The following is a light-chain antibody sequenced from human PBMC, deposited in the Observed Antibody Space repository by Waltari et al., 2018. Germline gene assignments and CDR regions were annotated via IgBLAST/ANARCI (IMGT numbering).Light chain of an antibody. V-gene: IGLV2-23*02. CDR3: CSYSGSGSFPYV. CDR2: DVI. Sequence: QSALTQPASVSGSPGQSITISCTGSSNNIGFYDLVSWYQQHPGKAPKLIIFDVIKRPSGVSDRFSGSKSGNTASLTISGLQTEDDADYYCCSYSGSGSFPYVFGPGXRVAVL. CDR1: SNNIGFYDL. J-gene: IGLJ1*01.